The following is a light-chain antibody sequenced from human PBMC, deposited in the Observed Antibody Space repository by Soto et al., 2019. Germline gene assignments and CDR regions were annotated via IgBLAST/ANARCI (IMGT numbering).Light chain of an antibody. CDR3: MQRIEFPFT. Sequence: DIVLTQTPLSLPVTPGEPASISCRSSQSLLDTDDGHTYLDWYLQKPGQSPQLLIAAVSYRASGDPDRFRSSGSGTDFTLRISRVEAEDVGVYYCMQRIEFPFTFGPGTKVDLK. J-gene: IGKJ3*01. V-gene: IGKV2-40*01. CDR1: QSLLDTDDGHTY. CDR2: AVS.